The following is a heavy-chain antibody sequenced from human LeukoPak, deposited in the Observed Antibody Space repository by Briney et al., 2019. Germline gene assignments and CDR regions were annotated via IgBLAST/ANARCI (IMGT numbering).Heavy chain of an antibody. CDR1: GYTFTGYY. Sequence: ASVKVSCKASGYTFTGYYMHWVRQAPGQGLEWMGWINPNSGGTKYAQKFQGRVTMTRDTSISTAYMELSRLRSDDTAVFYCARAGSSSRWVNDYWGQGTLVTVSS. V-gene: IGHV1-2*02. D-gene: IGHD6-13*01. CDR2: INPNSGGT. J-gene: IGHJ4*02. CDR3: ARAGSSSRWVNDY.